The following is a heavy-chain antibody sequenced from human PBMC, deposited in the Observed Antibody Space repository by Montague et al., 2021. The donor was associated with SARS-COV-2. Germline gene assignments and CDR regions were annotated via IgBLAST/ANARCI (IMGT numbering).Heavy chain of an antibody. CDR1: NGSINSYC. CDR2: IYYRGST. V-gene: IGHV4-59*01. CDR3: AREGLNNWFDP. Sequence: ETLSLTCSVSNGSINSYCWSWVRQPPGKRLEWIGYIYYRGSTNYNPSLESRVTISVDTSKNQFSLKLRSVTAADTAVYFCAREGLNNWFDPWGQGTLVIVSS. J-gene: IGHJ5*02.